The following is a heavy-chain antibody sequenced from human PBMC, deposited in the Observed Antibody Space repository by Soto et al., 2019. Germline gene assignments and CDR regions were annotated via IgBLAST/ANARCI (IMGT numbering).Heavy chain of an antibody. J-gene: IGHJ4*01. CDR1: GGNFSSYA. CDR3: ARERGGYNRGYFEF. Sequence: SGKSSCKASGGNFSSYAISWVRQAPGQGLEWLGGIIPSFGKGNYQQNFQGRLTITADESTSTVYMELSGLTSGDTAVYYCARERGGYNRGYFEFWGHGTLVTVSS. CDR2: IIPSFGKG. V-gene: IGHV1-69*13. D-gene: IGHD5-12*01.